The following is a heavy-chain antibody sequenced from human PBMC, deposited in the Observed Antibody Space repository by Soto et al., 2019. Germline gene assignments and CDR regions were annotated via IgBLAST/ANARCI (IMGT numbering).Heavy chain of an antibody. CDR1: GFTFSSYI. D-gene: IGHD2-21*01. J-gene: IGHJ4*02. Sequence: QVHLEESGGGVVQPGRSLRISCAASGFTFSSYIMHWVRQAPGKGLEWVAAVSFDGSDKYYPESVKGRFTISRDNSKNTLFLQMNSMRAEDTAVYYCARDSAGEGGYWGQGTLVTLSS. CDR3: ARDSAGEGGY. V-gene: IGHV3-30-3*01. CDR2: VSFDGSDK.